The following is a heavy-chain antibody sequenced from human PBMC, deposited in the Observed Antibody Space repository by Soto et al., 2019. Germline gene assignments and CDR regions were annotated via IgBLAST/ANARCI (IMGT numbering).Heavy chain of an antibody. CDR1: GGSISSYY. CDR2: IYYSGST. D-gene: IGHD3-10*01. Sequence: PSETLSLTCTVSGGSISSYYWSWIRQPPGKGLEWIGYIYYSGSTNYNPSLRSRVTISMDTSKNQFSLRLTSVTAADTAVYYCARHTDCGSGSSCLGSDNMDTDAFDIWGQGTMVTVSS. CDR3: ARHTDCGSGSSCLGSDNMDTDAFDI. V-gene: IGHV4-59*08. J-gene: IGHJ3*02.